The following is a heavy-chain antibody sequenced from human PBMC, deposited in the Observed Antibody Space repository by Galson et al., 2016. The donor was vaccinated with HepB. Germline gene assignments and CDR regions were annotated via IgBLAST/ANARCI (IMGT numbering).Heavy chain of an antibody. CDR3: ARDGSYDSVAGFYNGWFDP. CDR2: ILFSGIT. Sequence: TLSLTCSVSAASMTRPGDCWTWLLQPPGRGLEWTGSILFSGITLYNPSPGSRVTISLDMSKHLFTLRLTSVTAADTGVYYCARDGSYDSVAGFYNGWFDPWGQGTLVTVSS. V-gene: IGHV4-31*03. J-gene: IGHJ5*02. CDR1: AASMTRPGDC. D-gene: IGHD3-9*01.